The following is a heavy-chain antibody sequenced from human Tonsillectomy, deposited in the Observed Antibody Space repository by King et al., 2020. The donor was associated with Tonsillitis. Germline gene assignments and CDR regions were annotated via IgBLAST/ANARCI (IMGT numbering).Heavy chain of an antibody. D-gene: IGHD5-12*01. J-gene: IGHJ4*02. CDR3: AQSVLYSGSDLGDYSFDY. Sequence: VQLQESGPGLVKPSETLSLTCAVSGNSINSGYYWGWIRQPPGKGLEWIGSIYHSGSTYYNPSLKSRVTISVDTSKNQFSLRLSSVTAADTAVYYCAQSVLYSGSDLGDYSFDYGAQATLVPVPA. CDR2: IYHSGST. V-gene: IGHV4-38-2*01. CDR1: GNSINSGYY.